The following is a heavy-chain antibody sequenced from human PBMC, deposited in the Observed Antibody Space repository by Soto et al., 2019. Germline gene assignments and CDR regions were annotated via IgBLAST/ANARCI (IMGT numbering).Heavy chain of an antibody. J-gene: IGHJ1*01. CDR1: GFTFSSYE. D-gene: IGHD3-22*01. CDR3: ARDSGTYYYDALQPQYFHH. V-gene: IGHV3-48*03. Sequence: HPGGSLRLSCAASGFTFSSYEMNWVRQAPGKGLEWVSYISSSGSTIYYADSVKGRFTISRDNAKNSLYLQMNSLRAEDTAVYYCARDSGTYYYDALQPQYFHHWGQGTLVTVSS. CDR2: ISSSGSTI.